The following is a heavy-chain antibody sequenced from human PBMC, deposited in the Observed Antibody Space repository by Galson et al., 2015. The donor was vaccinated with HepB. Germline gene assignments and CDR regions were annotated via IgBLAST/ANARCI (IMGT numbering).Heavy chain of an antibody. CDR2: INTNTGNP. V-gene: IGHV7-4-1*02. Sequence: SVKVSCKASGYTFTSYAMNWVRQAPGQGLEWMGWINTNTGNPTYAQGFTGRFVFSLDTSVSTAYLQISSLKAEDTAVYYCARGIRVGIQLWVETPFGIDYWGQGTLFTVSS. J-gene: IGHJ4*02. CDR3: ARGIRVGIQLWVETPFGIDY. CDR1: GYTFTSYA. D-gene: IGHD5-18*01.